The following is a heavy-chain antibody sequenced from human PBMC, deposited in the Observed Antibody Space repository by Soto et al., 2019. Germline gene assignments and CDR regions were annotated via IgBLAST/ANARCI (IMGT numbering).Heavy chain of an antibody. D-gene: IGHD6-6*01. J-gene: IGHJ6*02. CDR2: INHSGST. Sequence: PSETLSLTCAVYGGSFSDYYWSWIRQPPGKGLEWIGEINHSGSTNYNPSLKSRVTISVDTSKNQFSLKLSSVTAADTAVYYCARDIAARPNPYYYYYGMDVWGQGTTVTVSS. V-gene: IGHV4-34*01. CDR1: GGSFSDYY. CDR3: ARDIAARPNPYYYYYGMDV.